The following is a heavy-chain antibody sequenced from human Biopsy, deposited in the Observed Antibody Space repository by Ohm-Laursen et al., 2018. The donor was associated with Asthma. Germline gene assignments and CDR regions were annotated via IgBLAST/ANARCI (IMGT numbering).Heavy chain of an antibody. Sequence: GASVKVSCNASGGTLNNYAINWVRQAPGQGLEWMGGISPIFGSTAYAQKFQGRVTITADVFTSTVYMELSGLRSEDTAVLYCAKARCYYYYCDMEVWGPGTAITVSS. CDR2: ISPIFGST. CDR3: AKARCYYYYCDMEV. J-gene: IGHJ6*02. V-gene: IGHV1-69*13. CDR1: GGTLNNYA.